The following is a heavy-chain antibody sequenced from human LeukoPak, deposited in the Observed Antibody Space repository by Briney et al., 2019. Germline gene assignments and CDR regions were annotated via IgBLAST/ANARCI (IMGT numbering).Heavy chain of an antibody. J-gene: IGHJ4*01. V-gene: IGHV3-48*01. CDR3: ARDHRYAFDN. D-gene: IGHD5-12*01. CDR1: GFNFIDYS. Sequence: GGSLRLSCAASGFNFIDYSMNWVRQAPGKGLEWITYIGISSRNTKYADSVKGRFTISRDKARNSLYLQMNSLRVEDTAVYYCARDHRYAFDNWGHGTLVTVSS. CDR2: IGISSRNT.